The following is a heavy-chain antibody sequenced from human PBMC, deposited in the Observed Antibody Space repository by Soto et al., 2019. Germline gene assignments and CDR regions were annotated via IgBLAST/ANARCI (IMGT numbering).Heavy chain of an antibody. V-gene: IGHV1-18*04. CDR2: ISAYSGNT. D-gene: IGHD2-21*01. Sequence: GDSVKVSCKASGYPFTSSGFSWVRQAPGQGLEWVGWISAYSGNTLYAQKFKGRVTMTTDTSTSTAYMELGSLRSDDTAVYYCATDPFCGSAPGCSALDAWGQGTTVTVSS. CDR1: GYPFTSSG. J-gene: IGHJ6*02. CDR3: ATDPFCGSAPGCSALDA.